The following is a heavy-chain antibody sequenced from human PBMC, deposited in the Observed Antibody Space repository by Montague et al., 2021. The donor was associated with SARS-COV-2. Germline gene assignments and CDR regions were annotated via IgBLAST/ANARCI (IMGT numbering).Heavy chain of an antibody. CDR3: ARGLRGHCIRTCYYL. CDR2: INHSGSI. Sequence: SETLSLTCAVYSGSFSDYYWTWIRQPPGKGLEWIGEINHSGSINYNPSLKSRVSISVDTSKNEFSLKLTSVAAADTAVYYCARGLRGHCIRTCYYLWGQGTLVTVSS. V-gene: IGHV4-34*01. D-gene: IGHD2-2*01. CDR1: SGSFSDYY. J-gene: IGHJ4*02.